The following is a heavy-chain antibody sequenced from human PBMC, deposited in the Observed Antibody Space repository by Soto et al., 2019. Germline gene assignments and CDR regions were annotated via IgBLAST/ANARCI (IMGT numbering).Heavy chain of an antibody. CDR2: IYHSGST. J-gene: IGHJ6*04. Sequence: SETLSLTSAVAGGSISSGGYCWSWIRQQPVKGLEWTGYIYHSGSTYYNPSLKSRVTISVDRSKNQFSLKLSSVTAADTAVYYFARADSSGYYYYGMAFWGKGTTVTVSS. D-gene: IGHD3-22*01. CDR1: GGSISSGGYC. CDR3: ARADSSGYYYYGMAF. V-gene: IGHV4-30-2*01.